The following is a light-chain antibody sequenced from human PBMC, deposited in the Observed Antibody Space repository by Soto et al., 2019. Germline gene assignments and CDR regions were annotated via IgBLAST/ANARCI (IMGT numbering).Light chain of an antibody. J-gene: IGLJ2*01. V-gene: IGLV1-44*01. CDR1: SSNIGSNT. CDR3: AAWDDSLNGVL. CDR2: SNN. Sequence: QSVLTQPPSASGTPGQRVTISCSGSSSNIGSNTVNWYQQLPGTAPKLLIYSNNQRPSGVPYRFSGSKSDSSASLAISGLQSEDEADYYCAAWDDSLNGVLFGGGTNLTVL.